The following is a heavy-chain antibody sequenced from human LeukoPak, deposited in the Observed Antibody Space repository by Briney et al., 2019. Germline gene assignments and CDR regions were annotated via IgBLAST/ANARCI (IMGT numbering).Heavy chain of an antibody. V-gene: IGHV4-59*08. Sequence: PSETLSLTCTVSGGSISSYYWSWIRQPPGKGLEWIGYIYYSGSTNYNPSLKSRVIISVDTSKNQFSLKLSSVTAADTAVYYCASLYSSSWVEYFQHWGQGTLVTVSS. CDR2: IYYSGST. D-gene: IGHD6-13*01. CDR3: ASLYSSSWVEYFQH. J-gene: IGHJ1*01. CDR1: GGSISSYY.